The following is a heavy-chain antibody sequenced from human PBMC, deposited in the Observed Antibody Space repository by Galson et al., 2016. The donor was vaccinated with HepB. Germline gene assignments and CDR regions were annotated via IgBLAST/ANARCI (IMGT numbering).Heavy chain of an antibody. D-gene: IGHD6-19*01. J-gene: IGHJ3*02. CDR2: SNSDGSST. CDR1: GFTFSSDW. V-gene: IGHV3-74*01. Sequence: SLRLSCAASGFTFSSDWMHWVRQGPGRGLVWVSRSNSDGSSTSYADSVKGRFTISRDNAKNTLYLQMNSLRADDTGVYYCASDPHGAGSSGPPAHDAFDIWGQGTMVTVSP. CDR3: ASDPHGAGSSGPPAHDAFDI.